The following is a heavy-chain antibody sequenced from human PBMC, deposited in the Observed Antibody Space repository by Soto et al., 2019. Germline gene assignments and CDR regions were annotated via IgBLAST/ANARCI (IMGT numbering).Heavy chain of an antibody. CDR1: GYTFTSYG. V-gene: IGHV1-18*01. CDR2: ISAYNGNT. D-gene: IGHD3-3*01. CDR3: ARDRRITIFGVVIIPRGGYFDY. J-gene: IGHJ4*02. Sequence: ASVKVSCKASGYTFTSYGISWVRQAPGQGLEWMGWISAYNGNTNYAQKLQGRVTMTTDTSTSTAYMELRSLRSDDTAVYYCARDRRITIFGVVIIPRGGYFDYWGQGTLVTVSS.